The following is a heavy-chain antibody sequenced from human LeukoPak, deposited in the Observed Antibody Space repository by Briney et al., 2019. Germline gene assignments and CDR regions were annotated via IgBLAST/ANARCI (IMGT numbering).Heavy chain of an antibody. D-gene: IGHD5-12*01. J-gene: IGHJ4*02. V-gene: IGHV3-11*01. CDR1: GFTFSDYY. CDR2: ISSSGSTI. Sequence: PGGSLRLSCAASGFTFSDYYMSWIRQAPGKGLEWVSYISSSGSTIYYADSVKGRFTISRDNAKNSLYLQMNSLRAEDTAVYYCARESYPMGGYDFRFDFDYWGQGTLVTVSS. CDR3: ARESYPMGGYDFRFDFDY.